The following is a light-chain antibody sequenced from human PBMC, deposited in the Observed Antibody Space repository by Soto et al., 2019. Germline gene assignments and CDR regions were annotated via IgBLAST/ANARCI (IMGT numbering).Light chain of an antibody. CDR1: QSVGSN. V-gene: IGKV3-15*01. J-gene: IGKJ1*01. CDR2: GAS. Sequence: EKVMTQSPGSLSVSPGERAALSCRASQSVGSNLAWYQRKPGQAPRLLIYGASTRATGIPSRFSGSGSGTEFTITISSLQSEYFAVYYCQQYYDWPWTFGQGTTVEIK. CDR3: QQYYDWPWT.